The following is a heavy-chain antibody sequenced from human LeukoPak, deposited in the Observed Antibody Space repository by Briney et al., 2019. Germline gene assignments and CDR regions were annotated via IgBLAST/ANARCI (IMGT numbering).Heavy chain of an antibody. J-gene: IGHJ5*02. Sequence: PSETLSLTCTVSGGSISSYYWSWIRQPPGKGPEWIGYIYYSGSTNYNPSLKSRVTISVDTSKNQFSLKLSSVTAADTAVYYCARAVPMTTVTLNWFDPWGQGTLVTVSS. CDR3: ARAVPMTTVTLNWFDP. D-gene: IGHD4-17*01. CDR1: GGSISSYY. V-gene: IGHV4-59*01. CDR2: IYYSGST.